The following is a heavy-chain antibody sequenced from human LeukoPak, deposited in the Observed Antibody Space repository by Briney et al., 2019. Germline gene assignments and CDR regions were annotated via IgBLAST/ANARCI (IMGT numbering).Heavy chain of an antibody. V-gene: IGHV3-23*01. CDR3: AKEGSYGDFDY. J-gene: IGHJ4*02. D-gene: IGHD4-17*01. Sequence: RRASVKVSCKASGYTFTNYAMSWVRQAPGKGLEWVSFISGSGSPTYYADSVKGRFTISRDNSKITLYLQLNSLRSEDTAVYYCAKEGSYGDFDYWGQGTLVTVSS. CDR2: ISGSGSPT. CDR1: GYTFTNYA.